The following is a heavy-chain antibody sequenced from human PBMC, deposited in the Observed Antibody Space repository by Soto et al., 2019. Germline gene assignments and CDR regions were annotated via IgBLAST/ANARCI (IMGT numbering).Heavy chain of an antibody. V-gene: IGHV3-33*01. J-gene: IGHJ4*02. CDR1: GFTFSSYG. CDR2: IWYDGSNK. D-gene: IGHD1-26*01. CDR3: ARDYLSDTTRSTTLDY. Sequence: QVQLVESGGGVVQPGRSLRLSCAESGFTFSSYGMHWVRQAPGKGLEWVAVIWYDGSNKYYADSVKGRFTISRDNSKNTLYLQMNSLRAEDTAVYYCARDYLSDTTRSTTLDYWGQGTLVTVSS.